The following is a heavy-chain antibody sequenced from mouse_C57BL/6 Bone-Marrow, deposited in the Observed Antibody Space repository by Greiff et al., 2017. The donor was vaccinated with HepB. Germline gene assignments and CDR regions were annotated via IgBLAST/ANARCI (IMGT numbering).Heavy chain of an antibody. V-gene: IGHV1-80*01. CDR2: IYPGDGDT. D-gene: IGHD1-1*01. J-gene: IGHJ2*01. CDR3: ARPRYYGSSYYFDY. CDR1: GYAFSSYW. Sequence: QVQLKESGAELVKPGASVKISCKASGYAFSSYWMNWVKQRPGKGLEWIGQIYPGDGDTNYNGKFKGKATLTADKSSSTAYMQLSSLTSEDSAVYFCARPRYYGSSYYFDYWGQGTTLTVSS.